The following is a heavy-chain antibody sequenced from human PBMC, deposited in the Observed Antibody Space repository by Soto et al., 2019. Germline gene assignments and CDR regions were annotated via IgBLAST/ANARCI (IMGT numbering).Heavy chain of an antibody. V-gene: IGHV4-4*07. J-gene: IGHJ4*02. CDR1: GGSISSYY. D-gene: IGHD6-19*01. CDR2: IYTSGST. CDR3: ARAGYSSGWYRLSY. Sequence: QVQLQESGPGLVKPSETLSLTCTVSGGSISSYYWSWIRQPAGKGLEWIGRIYTSGSTNYNPSLKSRVTMSVDTSKNQFSLKLSSVTAADTTVYYCARAGYSSGWYRLSYWGQGTLVTVSS.